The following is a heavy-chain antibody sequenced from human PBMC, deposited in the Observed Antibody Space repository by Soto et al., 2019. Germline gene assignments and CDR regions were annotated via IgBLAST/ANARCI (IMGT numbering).Heavy chain of an antibody. D-gene: IGHD3-22*01. V-gene: IGHV1-69*13. CDR2: IIPIFGTA. Sequence: GASVKVSCKASGGTFSSYAISWVRQAPGQGLEWMGGIIPIFGTANYAQKFQGRVTITADESTSTAYMELSSLRSEDTAVYCCATPIVRQGPKIYYYDSSGYSFDYWGQGTLFTVSS. CDR1: GGTFSSYA. CDR3: ATPIVRQGPKIYYYDSSGYSFDY. J-gene: IGHJ4*02.